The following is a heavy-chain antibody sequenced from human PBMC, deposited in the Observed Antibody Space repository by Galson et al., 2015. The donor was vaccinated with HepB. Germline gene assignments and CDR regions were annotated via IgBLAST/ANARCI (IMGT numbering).Heavy chain of an antibody. J-gene: IGHJ3*02. Sequence: SVKVSCKVSGYTLTELSMHWVRQAPGKGLEWMGGFDPEDGETIYAQKFQGRVTMTEDTSTDTAYMELSSLRSEDTAVYYCATGAGGLPDDAFDIWGQGTMVTVSS. V-gene: IGHV1-24*01. CDR1: GYTLTELS. CDR2: FDPEDGET. CDR3: ATGAGGLPDDAFDI. D-gene: IGHD1-14*01.